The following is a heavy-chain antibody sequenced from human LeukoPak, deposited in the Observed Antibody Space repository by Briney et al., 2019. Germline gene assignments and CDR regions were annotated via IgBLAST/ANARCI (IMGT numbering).Heavy chain of an antibody. CDR1: GFTFSSYG. Sequence: GGSLRLSCAAYGFTFSSYGMHWVRQAPGKGLEWVAFIRYDGSNKYYADSVKGRISISRDNSKNTLYLQMNSLRAEDTAVYYCARDQYCGGDCSGDYWGQGTLVTVSS. J-gene: IGHJ4*02. CDR2: IRYDGSNK. D-gene: IGHD2-21*01. V-gene: IGHV3-30*02. CDR3: ARDQYCGGDCSGDY.